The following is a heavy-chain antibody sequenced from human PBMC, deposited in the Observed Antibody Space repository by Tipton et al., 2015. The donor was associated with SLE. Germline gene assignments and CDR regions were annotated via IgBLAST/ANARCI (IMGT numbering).Heavy chain of an antibody. CDR2: ISWNSGSI. J-gene: IGHJ3*02. V-gene: IGHV3-9*01. D-gene: IGHD3-3*01. Sequence: WIRQSPGKGLEWVSGISWNSGSIGYADSVKGRFTISRDNAKNSLYLQMNSLRAEDTALYDCAKDILPFDFWSGPGAFDIWGQGTTVTVSS. CDR3: AKDILPFDFWSGPGAFDI.